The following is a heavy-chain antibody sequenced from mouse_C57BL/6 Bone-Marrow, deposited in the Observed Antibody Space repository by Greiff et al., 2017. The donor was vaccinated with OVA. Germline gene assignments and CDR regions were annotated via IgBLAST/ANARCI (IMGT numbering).Heavy chain of an antibody. CDR2: ISSGGSYT. CDR3: ARRGVLAY. J-gene: IGHJ3*01. V-gene: IGHV5-6*02. Sequence: EVMLVESGGDLVKPGGSLKLSCAASGFTFSSYGMSWVRQTPDKRLEWVATISSGGSYTYYPDSVKGRFTIFRDNAKNTLYLQMSSLKSEDTAMYYCARRGVLAYWGQGTLVTVSA. CDR1: GFTFSSYG.